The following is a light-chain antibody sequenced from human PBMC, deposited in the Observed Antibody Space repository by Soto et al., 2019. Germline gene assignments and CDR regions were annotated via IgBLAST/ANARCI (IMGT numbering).Light chain of an antibody. CDR2: EGS. CDR1: SSDVGSYNL. Sequence: QSVLTQPASVSGSPVQSITIYCTGTSSDVGSYNLVSWYQQHPGNAPKLMIYEGSKRPSGVSNRFFGSKSGNTASLTISGLQAEDEADYYCCSFARGSTLVFGGGTKLTVL. V-gene: IGLV2-23*01. CDR3: CSFARGSTLV. J-gene: IGLJ3*02.